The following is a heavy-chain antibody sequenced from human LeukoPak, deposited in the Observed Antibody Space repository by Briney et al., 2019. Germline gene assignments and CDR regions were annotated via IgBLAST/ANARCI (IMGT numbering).Heavy chain of an antibody. CDR3: ARGPRVAASPFDY. V-gene: IGHV1-8*03. J-gene: IGHJ4*02. Sequence: ASVKVSCKASGYTFTSYDINWVRQATGQGLEWMGWMNPNSGNTGYAQKFQGRVTITRNTSISTAYMKLSSLRSEDTAVYYCARGPRVAASPFDYWGQGTLVTVSS. CDR2: MNPNSGNT. CDR1: GYTFTSYD. D-gene: IGHD2-15*01.